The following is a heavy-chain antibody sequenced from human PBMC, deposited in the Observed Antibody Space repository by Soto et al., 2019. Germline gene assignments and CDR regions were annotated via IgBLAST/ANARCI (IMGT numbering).Heavy chain of an antibody. CDR2: IYYSGST. CDR1: GGSISSYY. D-gene: IGHD1-26*01. CDR3: ARAVVGATIDY. V-gene: IGHV4-59*01. Sequence: SETLSLTCTVSGGSISSYYWSWIWQPPGKGLEWIGYIYYSGSTNYNPSLKSRVTISVDTSKNQFSLKLSSVTAADTAVYYCARAVVGATIDYWGQGTLVTVSS. J-gene: IGHJ4*02.